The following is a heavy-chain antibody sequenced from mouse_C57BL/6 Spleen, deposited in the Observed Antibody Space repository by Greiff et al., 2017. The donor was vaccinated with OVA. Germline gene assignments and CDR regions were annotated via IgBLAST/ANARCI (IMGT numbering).Heavy chain of an antibody. D-gene: IGHD2-5*01. Sequence: QVQLQQSGAELARPGASVKLSCKASGYTFTSYGISWVKQRTGQGLEWIGEIYPRSGNTYYNEKFKGKATLTADKSSSTAYMELRSLTSEDSAVYFCARGGDYSNPYYAMDYWGQGTSVTVSS. CDR2: IYPRSGNT. CDR1: GYTFTSYG. V-gene: IGHV1-81*01. J-gene: IGHJ4*01. CDR3: ARGGDYSNPYYAMDY.